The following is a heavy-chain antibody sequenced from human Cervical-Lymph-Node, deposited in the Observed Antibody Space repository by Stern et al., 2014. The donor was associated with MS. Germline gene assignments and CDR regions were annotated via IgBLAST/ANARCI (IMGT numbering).Heavy chain of an antibody. D-gene: IGHD3-16*01. J-gene: IGHJ6*02. Sequence: EVQLVESGAEVKKPGESLKISCQGFGYNFDTYWIGWVRQMPGKGLEWMGIIYPGDSDTRYRPSFQGQVTISADKSMNTAYLQWSSLKASDTAVYYCAREGARSLDVWGQGTTVTVFS. CDR1: GYNFDTYW. CDR3: AREGARSLDV. CDR2: IYPGDSDT. V-gene: IGHV5-51*01.